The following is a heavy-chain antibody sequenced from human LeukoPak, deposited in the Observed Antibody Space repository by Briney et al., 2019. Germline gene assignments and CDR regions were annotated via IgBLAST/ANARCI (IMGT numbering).Heavy chain of an antibody. J-gene: IGHJ4*02. D-gene: IGHD3-10*01. CDR1: GGSFSGYY. CDR3: ARGRGRFLDY. V-gene: IGHV4-34*01. CDR2: INHSGST. Sequence: SETLSLTCAVYGGSFSGYYWSWIRQPPGKGLEWIGEINHSGSTNYNPSLKSRVTISVDTSKNQFSLKLSPVTAADTAVYYCARGRGRFLDYWGQGTLVTVSS.